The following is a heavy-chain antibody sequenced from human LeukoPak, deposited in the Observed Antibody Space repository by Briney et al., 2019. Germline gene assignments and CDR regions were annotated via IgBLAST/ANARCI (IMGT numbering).Heavy chain of an antibody. J-gene: IGHJ4*02. D-gene: IGHD6-19*01. CDR3: AKLIAVAGNDDY. CDR1: GFTFSSYA. V-gene: IGHV3-23*01. Sequence: GGSLRLSCAASGFTFSSYAMSWVRQAPGKGLEWVSAISDSGGSTYYADSVKGRFTISGDNSKNTLYLQMNSLRAEDTAVYYCAKLIAVAGNDDYWGQGTLVTVSS. CDR2: ISDSGGST.